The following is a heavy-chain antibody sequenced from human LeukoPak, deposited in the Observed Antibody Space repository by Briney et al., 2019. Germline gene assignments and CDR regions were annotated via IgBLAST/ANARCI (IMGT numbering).Heavy chain of an antibody. CDR2: ISGSGSGGST. Sequence: PGGSLRLSCAASGFTFSSYWMHWVRQAPGKGLEWVSNISGSGSGGSTYYADSVKGRFTISRDNSKNTLYLQMNSLRAEDTAVYYCAKSGYNRFDYWGQGTLVTVSS. CDR1: GFTFSSYW. V-gene: IGHV3-23*01. J-gene: IGHJ4*02. CDR3: AKSGYNRFDY. D-gene: IGHD5-24*01.